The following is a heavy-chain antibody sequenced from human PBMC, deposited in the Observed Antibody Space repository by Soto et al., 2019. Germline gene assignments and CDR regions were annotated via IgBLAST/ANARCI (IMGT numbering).Heavy chain of an antibody. CDR1: GGSINSGGYS. CDR3: ARVERTLSTPFAYGMDV. D-gene: IGHD2-2*01. J-gene: IGHJ6*02. V-gene: IGHV4-30-2*01. Sequence: QLQLQESGSGLVKPSQTLFLTCTVSGGSINSGGYSWIWIRQPPGKGLEWIGYIYHTGNTFYNPSLQRRVTISVDQSKNQFSLSLGSVTAADTAMYYCARVERTLSTPFAYGMDVWGQGTTVTVSS. CDR2: IYHTGNT.